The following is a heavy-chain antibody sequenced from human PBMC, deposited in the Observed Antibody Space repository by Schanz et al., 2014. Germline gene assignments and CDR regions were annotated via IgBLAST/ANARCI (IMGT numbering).Heavy chain of an antibody. D-gene: IGHD3-22*01. V-gene: IGHV3-30*04. J-gene: IGHJ4*02. CDR1: GFTFSNSP. CDR2: ISYDGSIT. CDR3: ARAGQDYSDSSGYATYYFGN. Sequence: QVQLVESGGGVVQPGRSLRLSCAASGFTFSNSPLHWVRQAPGKGLDWVAVISYDGSITYYADSVKDRFTISRDNSKNIMFLQMNSLKTEDTAVYYCARAGQDYSDSSGYATYYFGNWGQGTLVTVSS.